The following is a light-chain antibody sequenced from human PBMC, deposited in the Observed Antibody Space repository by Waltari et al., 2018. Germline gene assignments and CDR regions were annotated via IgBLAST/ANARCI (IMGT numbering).Light chain of an antibody. CDR3: QKYDSAPQT. J-gene: IGKJ1*01. CDR1: QGISID. CDR2: GAS. Sequence: DIQMTQSPSSLSASVGDRVTITCQASQGISIDLAWYQQKPGKAPKLLISGASTLQFGVPSRFSGSGSGTDFTLTISGLQPDDFATYYCQKYDSAPQTFGQGTKVEIK. V-gene: IGKV1-27*01.